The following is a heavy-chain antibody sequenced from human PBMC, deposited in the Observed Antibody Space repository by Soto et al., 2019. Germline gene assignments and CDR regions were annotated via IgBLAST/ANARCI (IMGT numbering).Heavy chain of an antibody. V-gene: IGHV4-30-2*01. D-gene: IGHD3-22*01. CDR1: GGSISSGGYS. Sequence: SETLSLTCAVSGGSISSGGYSWSWIRQPPGKGLEWIGYIYHSGSTYYNPSLKSRVTISVDRSKNQFSLKLSSVTAADTAVYYCARGSNYYDSSGQFDYWRQGTLVTVSS. CDR2: IYHSGST. J-gene: IGHJ4*02. CDR3: ARGSNYYDSSGQFDY.